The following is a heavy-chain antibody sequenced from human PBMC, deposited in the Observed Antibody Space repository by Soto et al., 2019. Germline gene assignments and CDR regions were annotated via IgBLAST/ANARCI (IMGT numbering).Heavy chain of an antibody. J-gene: IGHJ6*02. CDR2: LSASGGTT. CDR1: GFTFSTCA. CDR3: AKPFCSGTSCYYYYYGMDV. D-gene: IGHD2-2*01. V-gene: IGHV3-23*01. Sequence: EVQLLESGGGLVQPGGSLRLACAASGFTFSTCAMSWVRQAPGKGLEWVSALSASGGTTYYADSVKGRFTISRDNSKSTLYLQMNSLRAEATAVYSCAKPFCSGTSCYYYYYGMDVWGQGTTVTVSS.